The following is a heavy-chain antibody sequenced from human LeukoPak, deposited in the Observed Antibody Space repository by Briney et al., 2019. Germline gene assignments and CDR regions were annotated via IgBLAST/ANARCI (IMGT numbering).Heavy chain of an antibody. V-gene: IGHV3-23*01. D-gene: IGHD6-19*01. CDR3: AKLGEQWLVPSFDY. J-gene: IGHJ4*02. CDR1: GFTFSSYA. Sequence: GGSLRLSCAASGFTFSSYATSWVRPAPGKGLEWVSAISGSGGSTYYADSVKGRFTISRDNSKNTLYLQMNSLRAEDTAVYYCAKLGEQWLVPSFDYWGQGTLVTVSS. CDR2: ISGSGGST.